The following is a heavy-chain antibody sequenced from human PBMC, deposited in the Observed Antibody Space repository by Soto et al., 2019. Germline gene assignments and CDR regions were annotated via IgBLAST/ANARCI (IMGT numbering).Heavy chain of an antibody. CDR1: GLNFNDAW. Sequence: IQLVQSGGGLVEPGGSLRLSCVVSGLNFNDAWMSWVRQAPGKGLEWVGRIISRRGGGTADYAAPVKDRFVISRDDSRNTVYHQLNSLKTEDTGVYYCAYTGFHTLWFDPWGQGSLVTVSS. V-gene: IGHV3-15*01. J-gene: IGHJ5*02. CDR2: IISRRGGGTA. CDR3: AYTGFHTLWFDP.